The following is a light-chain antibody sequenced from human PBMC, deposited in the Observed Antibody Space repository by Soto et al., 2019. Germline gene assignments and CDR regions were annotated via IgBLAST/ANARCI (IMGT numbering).Light chain of an antibody. Sequence: DIQMTQSPSSLSASVGYRVNITCRSSQSISTWLALYQQKPGEAPKLLMYKASSLDSGVPSRFSGSGSGTEFTLTISSLQPDDFASYYCQQYYTYSTFGQGTKVDIK. J-gene: IGKJ1*01. CDR2: KAS. V-gene: IGKV1-5*03. CDR3: QQYYTYST. CDR1: QSISTW.